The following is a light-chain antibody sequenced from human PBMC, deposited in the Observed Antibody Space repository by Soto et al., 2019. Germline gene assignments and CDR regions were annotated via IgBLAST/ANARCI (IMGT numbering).Light chain of an antibody. CDR1: KNINTW. CDR2: AAS. J-gene: IGKJ4*01. Sequence: DIQMTQSPSTLSASVGDRVTITCRASKNINTWVTWYQQKPGKAPNLLIYAASSLESGVPSRFSGSGSGTDFTLTISSLQPEDFATYYCQQFDNYPLTFGGGTKVDIK. V-gene: IGKV1-5*01. CDR3: QQFDNYPLT.